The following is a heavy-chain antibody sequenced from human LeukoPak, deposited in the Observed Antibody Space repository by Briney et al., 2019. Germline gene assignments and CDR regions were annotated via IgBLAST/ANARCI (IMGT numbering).Heavy chain of an antibody. Sequence: PSETLSLTCTVSGGSISSYYWSWIRQPPGKGLEWIGYIYYSGSTNYNPSLKSRVTISVDTSKNQFSLKLGSVTAADTAVYYCARGLGEYAFDIWGQGTMVTVSS. V-gene: IGHV4-59*08. D-gene: IGHD3-16*01. CDR1: GGSISSYY. CDR2: IYYSGST. CDR3: ARGLGEYAFDI. J-gene: IGHJ3*02.